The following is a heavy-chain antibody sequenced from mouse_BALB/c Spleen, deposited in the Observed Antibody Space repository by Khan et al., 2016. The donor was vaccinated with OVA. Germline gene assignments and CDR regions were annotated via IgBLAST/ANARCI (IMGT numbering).Heavy chain of an antibody. CDR2: INPYNGDT. CDR3: AREEYGNSYYFDY. V-gene: IGHV1-20*02. Sequence: VQLQQSGPELVKPGASVKISCKASGYSFTGYFMNWVMQSHGKSLEWIGRINPYNGDTFYNQKFKGKATLTVDKSSSTAHMELRSLASEDSAVYYCAREEYGNSYYFDYWGQGTTLTGSS. CDR1: GYSFTGYF. J-gene: IGHJ2*01. D-gene: IGHD2-10*02.